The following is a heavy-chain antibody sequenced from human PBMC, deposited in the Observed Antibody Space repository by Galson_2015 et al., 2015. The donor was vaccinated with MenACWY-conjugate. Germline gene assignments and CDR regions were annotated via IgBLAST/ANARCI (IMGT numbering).Heavy chain of an antibody. Sequence: SVKVSCKASGYTFTSYAMHWVRQAPGQRLEWMGWINAGNGNTKYSQKFQGRVTITRDTSASTAYMELSSLRSEDTAVYYCARDLAPQWEDSSGYLYWGQGTLVTVSS. CDR2: INAGNGNT. CDR3: ARDLAPQWEDSSGYLY. CDR1: GYTFTSYA. D-gene: IGHD3-22*01. V-gene: IGHV1-3*01. J-gene: IGHJ4*02.